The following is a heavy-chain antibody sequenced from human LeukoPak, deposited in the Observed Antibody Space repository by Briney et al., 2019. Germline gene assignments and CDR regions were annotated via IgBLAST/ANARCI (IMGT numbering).Heavy chain of an antibody. J-gene: IGHJ4*02. CDR1: GGSISSYY. D-gene: IGHD3-3*01. Sequence: SETLSLTCTVSGGSISSYYWSWIRQPPGKGLEWIGYMYYSGSTNYNPSLKSRVTISVDPSKNQFSLKLSSVTAADTAVYYCARSYDFRSGYWYFDYWGQGTLVTVSS. CDR2: MYYSGST. CDR3: ARSYDFRSGYWYFDY. V-gene: IGHV4-59*08.